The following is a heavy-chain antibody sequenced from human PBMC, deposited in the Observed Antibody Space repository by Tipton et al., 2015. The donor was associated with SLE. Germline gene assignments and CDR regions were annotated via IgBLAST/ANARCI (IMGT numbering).Heavy chain of an antibody. J-gene: IGHJ3*02. CDR2: VYYSGST. CDR1: GFSFSSYY. D-gene: IGHD5-24*01. CDR3: ARHRWRWNDAFDI. V-gene: IGHV4-59*08. Sequence: TLSLTCTVSGFSFSSYYWSWIRQPPGKGLEWIGYVYYSGSTNYNPSLRGRITTSVDTSKNQFSLKLTSATAADTAVYYCARHRWRWNDAFDIWGQGTMVTVSS.